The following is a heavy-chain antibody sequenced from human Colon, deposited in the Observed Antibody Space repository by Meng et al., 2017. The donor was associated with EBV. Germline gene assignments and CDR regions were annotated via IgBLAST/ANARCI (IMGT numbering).Heavy chain of an antibody. D-gene: IGHD6-19*01. V-gene: IGHV4-31*03. Sequence: QVHRQESGPGLVKPSQTLSLPCTVSGGSVSSGGYYWTWIRQHPGKGLEWFGHIYYSGSTFYNPSLKRRVIISIDTSKNQFSLNLRSVTAADTAVYYCARVSSGWDYFDYWGQGTLVTVSS. CDR2: IYYSGST. J-gene: IGHJ4*02. CDR1: GGSVSSGGYY. CDR3: ARVSSGWDYFDY.